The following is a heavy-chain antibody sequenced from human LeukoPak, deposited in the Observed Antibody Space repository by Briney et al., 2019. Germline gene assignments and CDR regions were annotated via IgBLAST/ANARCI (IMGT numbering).Heavy chain of an antibody. Sequence: PGGSLRLSCAASGFTFSSYAMSWVRQAPGKGLAWVSAISGSGGSTYYADSVKGRFTISRDNSKNTLYLQMNSLRAGDTAVYYCAKGGAYYYDSSGYFSIWGQGTMVTVSS. V-gene: IGHV3-23*01. CDR1: GFTFSSYA. CDR2: ISGSGGST. CDR3: AKGGAYYYDSSGYFSI. J-gene: IGHJ3*02. D-gene: IGHD3-22*01.